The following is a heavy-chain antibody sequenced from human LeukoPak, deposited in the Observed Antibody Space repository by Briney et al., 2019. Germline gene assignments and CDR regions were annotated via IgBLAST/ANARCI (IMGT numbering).Heavy chain of an antibody. D-gene: IGHD2-2*01. Sequence: SSETLSLTCAVYGGSFSGYYWSWIRQPPGKGLEWIGEINHSGSTNYNPSLKSRVTISVDTSKNQFSLKLSSVTAADTAVYYCARAKRGPAAIGGHWFDPWGQGTLVTVSS. V-gene: IGHV4-34*01. CDR1: GGSFSGYY. CDR3: ARAKRGPAAIGGHWFDP. J-gene: IGHJ5*02. CDR2: INHSGST.